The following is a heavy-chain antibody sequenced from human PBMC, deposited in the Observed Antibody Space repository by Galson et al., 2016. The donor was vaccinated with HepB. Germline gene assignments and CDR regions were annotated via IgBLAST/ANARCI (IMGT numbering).Heavy chain of an antibody. CDR1: GGTFNTYA. Sequence: SVKVSCKASGGTFNTYAISWVRQAPGQGLEWMGGIIPMLGTATYAQKFQGRVTITADESTSTAYMDLSSLRSEDTAVYYCARVRDGYNTHFYYGMDVWGQGTSVTV. CDR2: IIPMLGTA. V-gene: IGHV1-69*13. CDR3: ARVRDGYNTHFYYGMDV. D-gene: IGHD5-24*01. J-gene: IGHJ6*02.